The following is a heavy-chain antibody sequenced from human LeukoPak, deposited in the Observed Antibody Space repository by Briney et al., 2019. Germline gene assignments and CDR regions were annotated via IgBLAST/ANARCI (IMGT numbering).Heavy chain of an antibody. D-gene: IGHD3-9*01. CDR3: AREYYDILTTALYYYYGMDV. V-gene: IGHV3-30*04. J-gene: IGHJ6*02. Sequence: GGSLRLSCAASGFIFSSYAMHWVRQAPGKGLEWVAVISYDGSNKYYADSVKGRFTISRDNSKNTLYLQMNSLRAEDTAVYYCAREYYDILTTALYYYYGMDVWGQGTTVTVSS. CDR2: ISYDGSNK. CDR1: GFIFSSYA.